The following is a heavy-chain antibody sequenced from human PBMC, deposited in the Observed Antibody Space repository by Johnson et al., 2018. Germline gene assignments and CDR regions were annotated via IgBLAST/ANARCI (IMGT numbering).Heavy chain of an antibody. CDR2: IRSKANSYAT. CDR1: GFTFSSYA. Sequence: VQLVQSGGGVVQPGRSLRLSCAASGFTFSSYAMHWVRQASGKGLEWVGRIRSKANSYATTYAASVKGRFTISRDNSKNTMFLQRNSRRAEDTAVYYCVKVRGANLWPPAGGFDIWGQGTMVNVSS. J-gene: IGHJ3*02. V-gene: IGHV3-73*01. CDR3: VKVRGANLWPPAGGFDI. D-gene: IGHD3-10*01.